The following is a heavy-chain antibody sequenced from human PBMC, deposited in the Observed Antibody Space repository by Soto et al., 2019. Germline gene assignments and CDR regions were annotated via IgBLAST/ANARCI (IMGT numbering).Heavy chain of an antibody. V-gene: IGHV4-30-4*01. CDR2: IYYSGST. D-gene: IGHD3-3*02. CDR1: GGSISSGDYY. Sequence: TLSLTCTVSGGSISSGDYYWSWIRQPPGKGLEWIGYIYYSGSTYYNPSLKSRVTISVDTSKNQFSLKLSSVTAADTAVYYCARVRSHLLALGPWGQGTLVTVSS. J-gene: IGHJ5*02. CDR3: ARVRSHLLALGP.